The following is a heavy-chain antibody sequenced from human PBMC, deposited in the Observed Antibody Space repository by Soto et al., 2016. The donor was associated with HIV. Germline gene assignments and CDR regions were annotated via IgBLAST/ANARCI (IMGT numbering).Heavy chain of an antibody. D-gene: IGHD6-13*01. V-gene: IGHV3-33*01. CDR2: IWYDGTNK. Sequence: VQLVESGGGVVQPGRSLRLSCAASGFTFSRYGMHWVRQAPGKGLEWVAIIWYDGTNKYYADSVKGRFTISRDNSKNTVFLHMNSLRVEDTAVYYCARIEQVKGAFDIWGQGTMGHRLS. CDR1: GFTFSRYG. CDR3: ARIEQVKGAFDI. J-gene: IGHJ3*02.